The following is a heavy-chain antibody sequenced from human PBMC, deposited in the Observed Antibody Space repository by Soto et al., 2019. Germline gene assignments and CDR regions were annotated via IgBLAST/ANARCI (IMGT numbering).Heavy chain of an antibody. CDR1: GGSISSGDYY. CDR2: IYYSGST. V-gene: IGHV4-30-4*01. CDR3: ARDAGYCSGGSCYAS. D-gene: IGHD2-15*01. Sequence: LSLTCTVSGGSISSGDYYWSWIRQPPGKGLEWIGYIYYSGSTYYNPSLKSRVTISVDTSKNQFSLKLSSVTAADTAVYYCARDAGYCSGGSCYASWGQGTLVTVSS. J-gene: IGHJ5*02.